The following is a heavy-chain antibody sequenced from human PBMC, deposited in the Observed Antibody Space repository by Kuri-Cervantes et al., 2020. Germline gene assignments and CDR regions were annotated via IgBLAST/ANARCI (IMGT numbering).Heavy chain of an antibody. CDR1: GFTFDDYA. Sequence: GGSLRLSCAASGFTFDDYAMHWVRQAPGKGLEWVSGISWNSGSIGYADSVKGRFTISRDNAKNSLYLQMNSLRAEDTALYYCAKDLYGSGPDWGQGTLVTVSS. CDR2: ISWNSGSI. CDR3: AKDLYGSGPD. D-gene: IGHD3-10*01. V-gene: IGHV3-9*01. J-gene: IGHJ4*02.